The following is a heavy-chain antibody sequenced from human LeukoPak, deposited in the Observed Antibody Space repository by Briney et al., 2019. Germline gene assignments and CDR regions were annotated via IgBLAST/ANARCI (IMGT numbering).Heavy chain of an antibody. D-gene: IGHD4-23*01. V-gene: IGHV1-58*01. J-gene: IGHJ3*02. CDR1: GFTFTNSA. CDR3: ASRSGYGGDAFDI. CDR2: IVVGSSNT. Sequence: SVKVSCKTSGFTFTNSAVQWVRQARGQRLEWIGWIVVGSSNTDYTQKFQERVTITRDMSTGTAYMELSSLRSEDTAVYYCASRSGYGGDAFDIWGQGTMVTVSS.